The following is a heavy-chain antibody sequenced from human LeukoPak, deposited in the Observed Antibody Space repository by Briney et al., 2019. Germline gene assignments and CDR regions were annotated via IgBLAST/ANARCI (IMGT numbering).Heavy chain of an antibody. V-gene: IGHV1-8*01. CDR1: GYTFTSYD. Sequence: GASVKVSCKASGYTFTSYDIHWVRQATGQGLAWMGWMNPNSGNTGYAQKFQGRVTMTRNTSISTAYMELSSLRSEDTAVYYCARGVLPYYDFWSGSDPYYYYYYMDVWGKGTTVTVSS. J-gene: IGHJ6*03. CDR2: MNPNSGNT. D-gene: IGHD3-3*01. CDR3: ARGVLPYYDFWSGSDPYYYYYYMDV.